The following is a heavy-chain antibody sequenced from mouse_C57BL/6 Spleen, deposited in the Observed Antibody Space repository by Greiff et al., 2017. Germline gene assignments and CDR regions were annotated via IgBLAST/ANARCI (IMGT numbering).Heavy chain of an antibody. J-gene: IGHJ3*01. CDR2: IWWDDDK. D-gene: IGHD1-1*01. CDR3: ARIEVGYYGSSPWFAY. V-gene: IGHV8-8*01. CDR1: GFSLSTFGMG. Sequence: QVTLKVSGPGILQPSQTLSLTCSFSGFSLSTFGMGVGWIRQPSGKGLEWLAHIWWDDDKYYNPALKSRLTISKDTSKNQVFLKIANVDTADTATYYCARIEVGYYGSSPWFAYWGQGTLVTVSA.